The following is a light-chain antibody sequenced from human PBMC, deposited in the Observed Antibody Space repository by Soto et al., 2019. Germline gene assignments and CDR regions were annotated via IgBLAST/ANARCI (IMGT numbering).Light chain of an antibody. J-gene: IGKJ5*01. Sequence: DIQMTQSPSTLSGSVRDRVTITCRASQSISYWLAWYQQKPGKAPKLLIYKASSLESGVPSRFSGSGYGTEFTLTISSLQPEDFATYYCQQSYSSVRTFGQGTRLEI. CDR2: KAS. V-gene: IGKV1-5*03. CDR1: QSISYW. CDR3: QQSYSSVRT.